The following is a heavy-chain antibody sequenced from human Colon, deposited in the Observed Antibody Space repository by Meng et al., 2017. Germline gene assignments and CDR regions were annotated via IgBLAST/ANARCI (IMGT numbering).Heavy chain of an antibody. V-gene: IGHV3-74*01. CDR1: GFTFSGYW. J-gene: IGHJ4*02. CDR3: VRGACSGISCYIFDY. CDR2: INRDGSST. D-gene: IGHD2-15*01. Sequence: GESLKISCAASGFTFSGYWMHWVRQVPGKGLVWVSGINRDGSSTRYADSVKGRFTICRDNAKNTLYLQMNSLRAEDRAVYYCVRGACSGISCYIFDYWGQGTLVTVSS.